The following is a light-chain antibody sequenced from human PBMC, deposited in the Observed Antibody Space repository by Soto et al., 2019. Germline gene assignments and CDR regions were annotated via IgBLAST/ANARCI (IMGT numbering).Light chain of an antibody. CDR3: QQYNNCPPRT. J-gene: IGKJ2*01. CDR2: GAS. Sequence: EIVMTQSPATLSVSPGERATLSFRASQSVSSNLSWYQQKPGEAPRLLIYGASTRATGIPARFSGSRSGTEFTLTISSLQSEDFAVYYFQQYNNCPPRTFGQGTQLEIK. CDR1: QSVSSN. V-gene: IGKV3-15*01.